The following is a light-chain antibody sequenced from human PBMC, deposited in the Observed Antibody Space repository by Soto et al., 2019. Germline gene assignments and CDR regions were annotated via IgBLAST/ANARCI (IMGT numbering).Light chain of an antibody. J-gene: IGKJ4*01. CDR1: QSVSSSF. CDR3: QQYGSSPALT. Sequence: TQSPSTLSASVGDTVTITCRASQSVSSSFLAWYQQKPGQAPRLLIYGASSRATGIPDRFSGSGSGTDFTLTINRLEPEDFAVYYCQQYGSSPALTFGGGTKVDIK. CDR2: GAS. V-gene: IGKV3-20*01.